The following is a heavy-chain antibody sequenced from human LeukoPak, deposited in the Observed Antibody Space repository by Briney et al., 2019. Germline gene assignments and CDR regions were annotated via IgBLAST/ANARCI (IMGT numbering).Heavy chain of an antibody. J-gene: IGHJ4*02. V-gene: IGHV3-23*01. Sequence: GGSLRLSCATSGFIFSHHGMNWVRQAPGKGLEWVSGIRADAVTTYYAESVKGRFIISRDNSKNTVYLQMNSLSAEDAAVYYCVKDDGWVQYANWGQGTLVTVSS. CDR1: GFIFSHHG. CDR2: IRADAVTT. D-gene: IGHD5-24*01. CDR3: VKDDGWVQYAN.